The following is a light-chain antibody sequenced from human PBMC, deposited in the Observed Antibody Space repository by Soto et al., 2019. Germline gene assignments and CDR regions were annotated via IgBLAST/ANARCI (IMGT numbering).Light chain of an antibody. V-gene: IGLV1-44*01. CDR3: AAWDGSLSVVL. CDR1: SSNIGSNH. Sequence: QSVLTQPPSASGTPGQRVTISCSGSSSNIGSNHVNWYQHLPRMAPPHPIHNNNPRPPEVPDRFSGSKSGTSASLAISGLQSEDEADYYCAAWDGSLSVVLFGGGTKLTVL. J-gene: IGLJ2*01. CDR2: NNN.